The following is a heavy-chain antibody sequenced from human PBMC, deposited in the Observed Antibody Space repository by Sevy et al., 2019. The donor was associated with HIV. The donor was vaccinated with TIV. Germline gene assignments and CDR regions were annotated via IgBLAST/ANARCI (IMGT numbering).Heavy chain of an antibody. CDR3: ARDGPGDLDAFDI. J-gene: IGHJ3*02. CDR2: ISHDGDNK. Sequence: GGSLRLSCVAPGFKFNGHGIHWVRQAPGKGLQWVAGISHDGDNKNYADSVKGRFTISGDQSKNTVFLQMNTLTTEDTAVYYCARDGPGDLDAFDIWGQGTMVTVSS. D-gene: IGHD3-10*01. V-gene: IGHV3-30*14. CDR1: GFKFNGHG.